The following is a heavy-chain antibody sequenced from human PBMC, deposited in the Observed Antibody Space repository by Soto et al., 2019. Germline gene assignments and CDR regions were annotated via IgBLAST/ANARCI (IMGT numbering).Heavy chain of an antibody. CDR1: GFSFDTYA. CDR2: ISYDGNNK. D-gene: IGHD6-19*01. CDR3: ARDPTAFGSISVAGSGFDF. V-gene: IGHV3-30-3*01. Sequence: GGSLRLSCAASGFSFDTYAMHWVRQAPGKGLEWVAVISYDGNNKDYADSVKGRITSSRDNSKNMAYLQMNSLRPDDTAVYFCARDPTAFGSISVAGSGFDFWGQGTLVTVSS. J-gene: IGHJ3*01.